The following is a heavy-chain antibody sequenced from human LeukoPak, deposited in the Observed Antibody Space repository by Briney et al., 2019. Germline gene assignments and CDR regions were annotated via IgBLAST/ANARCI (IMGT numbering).Heavy chain of an antibody. CDR2: IGTAGEI. CDR1: GFTFRSYG. J-gene: IGHJ2*01. Sequence: GGSLRLSCVASGFTFRSYGMHWVRQATGKGLEWVSGIGTAGEIYYPGSVKGRFTISRENAKNSLYLQMNSLRAGDTAVYYCARAAYSSTWYSRYFDLWGRGTLVTVSS. CDR3: ARAAYSSTWYSRYFDL. D-gene: IGHD6-13*01. V-gene: IGHV3-13*01.